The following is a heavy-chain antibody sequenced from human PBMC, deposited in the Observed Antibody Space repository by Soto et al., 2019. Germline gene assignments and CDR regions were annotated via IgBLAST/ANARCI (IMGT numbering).Heavy chain of an antibody. V-gene: IGHV4-30-4*01. CDR2: IYYSGST. J-gene: IGHJ4*02. D-gene: IGHD3-22*01. CDR1: GGSISSGDYY. CDR3: ARVDSSGNFDY. Sequence: SETLSLTCTVSGGSISSGDYYWSWIRQPPGKGLEWIGYIYYSGSTYYNPSLKSRVTISVDTSKNQFSLKLSSVTAADTAVYYCARVDSSGNFDYWGQGTLVTVSS.